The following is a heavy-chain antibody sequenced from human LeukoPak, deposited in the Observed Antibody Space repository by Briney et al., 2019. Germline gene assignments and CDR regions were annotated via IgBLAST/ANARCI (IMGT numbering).Heavy chain of an antibody. D-gene: IGHD3-10*01. CDR2: IYYSGST. CDR1: GGSISSYY. J-gene: IGHJ5*02. Sequence: PSETLSLTCTVSGGSISSYYWGWIRQPPGKGLEWIGSIYYSGSTYYNPSLKSRVTISVDTSKNQFSLKLSSVTAADTAVYYCASALWFGELELDPWGQGTLVTVSS. V-gene: IGHV4-39*01. CDR3: ASALWFGELELDP.